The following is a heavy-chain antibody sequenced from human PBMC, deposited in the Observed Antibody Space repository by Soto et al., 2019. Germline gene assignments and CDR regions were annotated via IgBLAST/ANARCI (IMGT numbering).Heavy chain of an antibody. V-gene: IGHV4-59*01. CDR1: GGSISSYY. J-gene: IGHJ5*02. D-gene: IGHD6-25*01. CDR3: ARDGRRRLRDWFDP. Sequence: SETLSLTCTVSGGSISSYYWSWIRQPPGKGLEWIGYIYYSGSTNYNPSLKSRVTISVDTSKNQFSLKLSSVTAADTAVYYCARDGRRRLRDWFDPWGQGTLVTVSS. CDR2: IYYSGST.